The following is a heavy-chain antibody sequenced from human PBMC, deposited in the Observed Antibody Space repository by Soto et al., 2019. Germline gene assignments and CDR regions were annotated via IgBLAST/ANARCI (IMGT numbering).Heavy chain of an antibody. V-gene: IGHV3-11*01. CDR2: ISSSGSTI. Sequence: GGSLRLSCAASGFTFSDYYMSWIRQAPGKGLEWVSYISSSGSTIYYADSVKGRFTISRDNAKNSLYLQMNSLRAEDTAVYYCARVTPSLDAYDILTGYRTGDYYYMDVWGKGTTVTVSS. D-gene: IGHD3-9*01. CDR1: GFTFSDYY. J-gene: IGHJ6*03. CDR3: ARVTPSLDAYDILTGYRTGDYYYMDV.